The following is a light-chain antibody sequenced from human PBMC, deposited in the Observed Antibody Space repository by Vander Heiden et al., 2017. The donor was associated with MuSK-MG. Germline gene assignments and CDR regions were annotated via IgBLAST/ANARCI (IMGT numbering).Light chain of an antibody. V-gene: IGLV3-1*01. Sequence: SSELPQPPSVSVSPGQTASITCSGDKLGDKYACWYQQKPGQSPVLVIYKDNKRPSGIPERFSASNSGNTATLTISGTQAMDEDDYYCQAWDSSTGVFGTGTRVTVL. CDR3: QAWDSSTGV. CDR1: KLGDKY. CDR2: KDN. J-gene: IGLJ1*01.